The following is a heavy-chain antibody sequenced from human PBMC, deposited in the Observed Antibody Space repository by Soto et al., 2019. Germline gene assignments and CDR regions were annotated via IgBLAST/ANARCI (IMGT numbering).Heavy chain of an antibody. CDR2: IYYSGST. J-gene: IGHJ4*02. CDR1: GGSISSYY. D-gene: IGHD6-19*01. V-gene: IGHV4-59*08. CDR3: ARHSSGWTHFDY. Sequence: QVQLQESGPGLVKPSETLSLTCTVSGGSISSYYWSWIRQPPGKGLEWIGYIYYSGSTNYNPSLKSRVTISVATSQNQSSLKLSSVTAADTAVFSCARHSSGWTHFDYWGQGTLVTVSS.